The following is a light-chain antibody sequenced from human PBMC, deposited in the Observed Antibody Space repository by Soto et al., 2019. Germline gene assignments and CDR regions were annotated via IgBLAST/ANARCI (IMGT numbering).Light chain of an antibody. CDR3: QQTYVTPPTT. CDR2: AAS. J-gene: IGKJ1*01. Sequence: DIQMTQSPSSLSASVGDRVTITCQASQDITLYLNWYQQKPGKAPKLLIYAASSLQSGVPSRFSGSGSGTDFTLTISSLQPEDFATYYCQQTYVTPPTTFGQGTKV. V-gene: IGKV1-39*01. CDR1: QDITLY.